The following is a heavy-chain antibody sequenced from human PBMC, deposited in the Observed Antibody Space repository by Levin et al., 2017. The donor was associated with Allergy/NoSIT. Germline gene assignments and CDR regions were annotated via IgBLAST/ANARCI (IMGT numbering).Heavy chain of an antibody. CDR3: ARESGELTYYFDY. Sequence: GESLKISCAASGFTFSSYAMHWVRQAPGKGLEWVAVISYDGSNKYYADSVKGRFTISRDNSKNTLYLQMNSLRAEDTAVYYCARESGELTYYFDYWGQGTLVTVSS. CDR1: GFTFSSYA. D-gene: IGHD3-16*02. J-gene: IGHJ4*02. CDR2: ISYDGSNK. V-gene: IGHV3-30*04.